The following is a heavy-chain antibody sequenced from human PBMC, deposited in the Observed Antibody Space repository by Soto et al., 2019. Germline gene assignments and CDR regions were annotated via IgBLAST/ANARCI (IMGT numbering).Heavy chain of an antibody. CDR3: ATYYGSGKGSPNYVDY. J-gene: IGHJ4*02. D-gene: IGHD3-10*01. CDR1: GGSISSGGYY. V-gene: IGHV4-31*03. Sequence: QVHLQESGPGLVKPSQTLSLTCTVSGGSISSGGYYWSWIRQHPGKGLEWIGYIYYSGSAYYSPSLKSRVSISVDMSKNQLSLKLSSVPAADTAVYYCATYYGSGKGSPNYVDYWGQGARVTVSP. CDR2: IYYSGSA.